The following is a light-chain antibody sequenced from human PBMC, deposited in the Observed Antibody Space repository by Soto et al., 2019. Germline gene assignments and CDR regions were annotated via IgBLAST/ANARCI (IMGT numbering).Light chain of an antibody. Sequence: EIVLTQSPGTLSLSPGERATLSCRASQSVSNNYLAWYQQKPGQAPRLLIYGASNRATGIPDRFSGSGSGTDFTLTISRLEPADFAVYYCQQYGTSGTFAQGTKVDIK. V-gene: IGKV3-20*01. J-gene: IGKJ1*01. CDR1: QSVSNNY. CDR2: GAS. CDR3: QQYGTSGT.